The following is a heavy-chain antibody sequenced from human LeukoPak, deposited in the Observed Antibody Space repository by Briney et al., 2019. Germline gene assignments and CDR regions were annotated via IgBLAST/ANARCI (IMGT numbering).Heavy chain of an antibody. V-gene: IGHV3-48*01. CDR1: GFTFSSYS. CDR2: ISSSSSTI. J-gene: IGHJ4*02. Sequence: GGSLRLSCAASGFTFSSYSMTWVRQAPGKGLEWVSYISSSSSTIYYADSVKGRFTISRDNAKNSLYLQMNSLRAEDTAVYYCARESLVDFWSGYLADYWGQGTLVTVSS. CDR3: ARESLVDFWSGYLADY. D-gene: IGHD3-3*01.